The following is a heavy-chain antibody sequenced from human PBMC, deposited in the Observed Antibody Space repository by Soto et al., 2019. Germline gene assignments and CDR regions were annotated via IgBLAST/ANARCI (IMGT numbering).Heavy chain of an antibody. CDR3: EKVIRADSTSSNFYYYSGLDV. V-gene: IGHV3-30*18. CDR1: GFTFRTYG. Sequence: QVQLVESGGGVVQPGRSLRLSCAASGFTFRTYGMHWVRQAPGKGLEWLAVISNTGINKYYADSVKGRFTISRDNSRDTLFLQMNSLRGEDTAIYYCEKVIRADSTSSNFYYYSGLDVWGQGTTVTVSS. D-gene: IGHD6-6*01. J-gene: IGHJ6*02. CDR2: ISNTGINK.